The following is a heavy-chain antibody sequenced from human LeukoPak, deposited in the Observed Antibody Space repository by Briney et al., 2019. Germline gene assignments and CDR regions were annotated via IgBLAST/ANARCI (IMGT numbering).Heavy chain of an antibody. CDR3: MVNNFNWNERRTLRAY. CDR2: ISGSGGST. V-gene: IGHV3-23*01. J-gene: IGHJ4*02. Sequence: GGSLRLSCAASGFTFSSYAMSWVRQAPGKGLEWVSAISGSGGSTYYADSVKGRFTISRDNYKNTLYLQMNSLKTEDTAVYYCMVNNFNWNERRTLRAYWGQGTLVTVSS. D-gene: IGHD1-1*01. CDR1: GFTFSSYA.